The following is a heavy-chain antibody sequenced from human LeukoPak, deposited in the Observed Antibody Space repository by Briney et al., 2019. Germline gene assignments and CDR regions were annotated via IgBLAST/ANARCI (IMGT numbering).Heavy chain of an antibody. CDR2: IKQGGSEE. CDR1: GFTYSSYW. J-gene: IGHJ4*02. Sequence: GGSLRLSCAASGFTYSSYWMSWVRQAPGKGLEWVANIKQGGSEEYFVDSVKGRFTISRDNAKNSLYLQMNSLSAEDTAVYYCARDRGSYFFDYWGQGTLVTVSS. CDR3: ARDRGSYFFDY. D-gene: IGHD1-26*01. V-gene: IGHV3-7*01.